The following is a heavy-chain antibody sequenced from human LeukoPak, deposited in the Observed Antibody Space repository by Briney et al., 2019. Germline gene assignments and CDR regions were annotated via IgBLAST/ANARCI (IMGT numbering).Heavy chain of an antibody. CDR1: GFTFSTYA. CDR2: LSSSSSVI. D-gene: IGHD3-9*01. V-gene: IGHV3-48*01. Sequence: GGSLILSGAASGFTFSTYAMDWVRQAPGKGLEWVSYLSSSSSVIYHADSVKGRFTISRDNSKNTLYLQMNSLRAEDTAVYYCAKSMDILTGYLWSLDYWGQGTLVTVSS. CDR3: AKSMDILTGYLWSLDY. J-gene: IGHJ4*02.